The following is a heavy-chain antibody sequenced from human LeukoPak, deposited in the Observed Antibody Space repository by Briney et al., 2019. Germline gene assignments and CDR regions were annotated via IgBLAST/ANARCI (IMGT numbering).Heavy chain of an antibody. Sequence: NPSETLSLTCTVSGYSISSGYYWGWIRQPPGKGLEWIGSIYHSGSTYYNPSLKSRVTISADTSKNQFSLKLSSVTAADTAVYYCARASYYDSSGYKAQFDYWGQGTLVTVSS. J-gene: IGHJ4*02. V-gene: IGHV4-38-2*02. D-gene: IGHD3-22*01. CDR2: IYHSGST. CDR3: ARASYYDSSGYKAQFDY. CDR1: GYSISSGYY.